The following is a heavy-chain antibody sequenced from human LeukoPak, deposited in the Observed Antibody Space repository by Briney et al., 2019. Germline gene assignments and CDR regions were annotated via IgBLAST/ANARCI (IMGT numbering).Heavy chain of an antibody. J-gene: IGHJ3*02. CDR2: IYYSGST. V-gene: IGHV4-59*01. D-gene: IGHD6-13*01. CDR1: GGSFSGYD. CDR3: AKSKVPGIAAARYHAFDI. Sequence: PSETLSLTCAVYGGSFSGYDWSWIRQPPGKGLEWIGYIYYSGSTNYNPSLKSRVTISVDTSKNQFSLKLSSVTAADTAVYYCAKSKVPGIAAARYHAFDIWGQGTMVTVSS.